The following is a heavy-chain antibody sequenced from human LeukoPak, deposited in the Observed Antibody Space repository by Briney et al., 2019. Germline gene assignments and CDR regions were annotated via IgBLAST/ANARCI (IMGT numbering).Heavy chain of an antibody. CDR3: ARSPSDYGDYPP. CDR1: GYTFTSYG. Sequence: ASVKVSCKASGYTFTSYGISWVRQAPGQGLEWMGWISAYNGNTNYAQKLQGRVTMTTDTSTSTAYMEPRSLRSDDTAVYYCARSPSDYGDYPPWGQGTLVTVSS. D-gene: IGHD4-17*01. V-gene: IGHV1-18*01. J-gene: IGHJ5*02. CDR2: ISAYNGNT.